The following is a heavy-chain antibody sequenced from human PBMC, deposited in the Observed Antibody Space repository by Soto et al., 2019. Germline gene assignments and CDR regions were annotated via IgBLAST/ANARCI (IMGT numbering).Heavy chain of an antibody. J-gene: IGHJ4*02. Sequence: QVQLQQWGAGLLRPSETLSLTCAVYGGSFSNYYWTWVRQPPGKGLEWIGEINHRGSTSYNPSLTSRVTVSIDTSKSQFSLKLTSVTAAATAVYYCARILLERRRFDYWGQGTLVTVSS. CDR2: INHRGST. CDR1: GGSFSNYY. D-gene: IGHD1-1*01. CDR3: ARILLERRRFDY. V-gene: IGHV4-34*01.